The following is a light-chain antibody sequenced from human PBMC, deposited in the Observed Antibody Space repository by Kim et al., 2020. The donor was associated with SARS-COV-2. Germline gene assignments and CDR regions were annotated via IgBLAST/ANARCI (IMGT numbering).Light chain of an antibody. CDR1: QGISNS. J-gene: IGKJ1*01. Sequence: DIQMTQSPSSLSASVGDRLTITCRATQGISNSLAWYQQKPGKAPKLLIYGASTLQSGVPSRFSGSGSGTDFTLTISSLQPEDVATYYCQEYNSATWTFGQGTKVDIK. CDR3: QEYNSATWT. CDR2: GAS. V-gene: IGKV1-27*01.